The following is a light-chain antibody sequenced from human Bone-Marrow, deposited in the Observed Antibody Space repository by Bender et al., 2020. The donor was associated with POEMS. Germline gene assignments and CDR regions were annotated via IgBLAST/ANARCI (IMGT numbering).Light chain of an antibody. V-gene: IGLV2-23*01. CDR2: EGS. CDR1: SSDVGSYSL. CDR3: CSHAGIWV. J-gene: IGLJ3*02. Sequence: QSALTQPASVSGSPGQSITISCTGTSSDVGSYSLVSWYQQPPGKAPKLMIYEGSKRPSGVSNRFSGSTSGNTASLTISGLQAEDEADYYCCSHAGIWVFGGGTKLTVL.